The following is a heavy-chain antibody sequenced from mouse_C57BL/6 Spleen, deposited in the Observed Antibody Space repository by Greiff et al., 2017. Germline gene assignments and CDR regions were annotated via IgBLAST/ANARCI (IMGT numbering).Heavy chain of an antibody. D-gene: IGHD2-3*01. J-gene: IGHJ3*01. CDR1: GYSITSGYD. Sequence: VQGVESGPGMVKPSQSLSLTCTVTGYSITSGYDWHWIRHFPGNKLEWMGYISYSGSTNYNPSLKSRISITHDTSKNHFFLKLNSVTTEDTATYYCARGDGYYSWFAYWGQGTLVTVSA. CDR2: ISYSGST. V-gene: IGHV3-1*01. CDR3: ARGDGYYSWFAY.